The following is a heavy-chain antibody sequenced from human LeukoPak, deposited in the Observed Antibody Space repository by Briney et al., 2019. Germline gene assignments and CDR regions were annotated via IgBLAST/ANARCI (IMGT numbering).Heavy chain of an antibody. D-gene: IGHD5-12*01. Sequence: SETLSLTCTVSGGSINGYYWSWIRQPPGKGLEWIGNIYYSGGTEYNPSLKSRVTISVDTSKNQFSLRMSSVSAADTAVYYCARQEGYSAYDHRGKGILIPVSS. CDR3: ARQEGYSAYDH. J-gene: IGHJ4*02. CDR2: IYYSGGT. V-gene: IGHV4-59*01. CDR1: GGSINGYY.